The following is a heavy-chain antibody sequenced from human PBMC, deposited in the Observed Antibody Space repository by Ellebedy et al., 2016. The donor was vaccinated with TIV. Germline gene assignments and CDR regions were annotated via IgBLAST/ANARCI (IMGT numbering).Heavy chain of an antibody. V-gene: IGHV4-61*01. CDR1: GGSVSSGSYY. CDR2: IYYSGST. Sequence: SETLSLXCTVSGGSVSSGSYYWSWIRQPPGKGLEWIGYIYYSGSTNYNPSLKSRVTISVDTSKNQFSLKLSSVTAADTAVYYCARDRRDGYNWNYYYGMDVWGQGTTVTVSS. CDR3: ARDRRDGYNWNYYYGMDV. D-gene: IGHD5-24*01. J-gene: IGHJ6*02.